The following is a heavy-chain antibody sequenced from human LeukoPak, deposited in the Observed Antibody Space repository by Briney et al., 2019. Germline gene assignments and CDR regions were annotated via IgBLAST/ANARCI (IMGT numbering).Heavy chain of an antibody. D-gene: IGHD5-24*01. CDR2: IYYSGST. CDR1: GGSISSHY. CDR3: ARSRRDGYTTGYFQH. Sequence: SETLSLTCTVSGGSISSHYWSWIRQPPGKGLEWIGYIYYSGSTNYNPSLKSRVTISVDTSKNQFSLKLSSVTAADTAVYYCARSRRDGYTTGYFQHWGQGTLVTVSS. V-gene: IGHV4-59*11. J-gene: IGHJ1*01.